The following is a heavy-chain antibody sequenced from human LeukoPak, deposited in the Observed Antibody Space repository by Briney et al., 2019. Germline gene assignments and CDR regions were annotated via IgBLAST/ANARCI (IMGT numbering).Heavy chain of an antibody. CDR3: ASFVVVTAIVSGAFDI. V-gene: IGHV3-21*01. CDR1: GFTFSSYS. D-gene: IGHD2-21*02. CDR2: ISSSSSYI. J-gene: IGHJ3*02. Sequence: GGSLRLSCAASGFTFSSYSMNWVRQAPGKGLEWVSSISSSSSYIYYADSAKGRFTISRDNAKNSLYLQMNSLRAEDTAVYYCASFVVVTAIVSGAFDIWGQGTMVTVSS.